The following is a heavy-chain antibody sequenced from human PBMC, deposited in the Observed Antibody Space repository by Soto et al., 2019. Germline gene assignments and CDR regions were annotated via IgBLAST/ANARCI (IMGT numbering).Heavy chain of an antibody. CDR1: GFTVSNNY. CDR2: IYSGGYT. V-gene: IGHV3-53*01. J-gene: IGHJ4*02. CDR3: AGARGGGGY. Sequence: EVQLVESGGGLIQPGGSLRLSCAVSGFTVSNNYMSWVRQAPGKGLEGVSVIYSGGYTAYGDSVKGRFTISRDNSKNTVYLKMSWLGAADPGVSSCAGARGGGGYWGQGTLVTVSS. D-gene: IGHD3-10*01.